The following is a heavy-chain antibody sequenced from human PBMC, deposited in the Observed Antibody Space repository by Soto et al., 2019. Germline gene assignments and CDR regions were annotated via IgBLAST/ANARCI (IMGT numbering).Heavy chain of an antibody. CDR1: GGSLRSYY. Sequence: QVQLQESGPRLVKPSETLSLTCTVSGGSLRSYYCSWFRQPPGKGLEWVGYINYSGGTFYNPSLKSRVTMPVDTSNNQYSRMVNSVPATDTAVYYGARQGFGELHGLVDVWGQGTTVTVSS. CDR3: ARQGFGELHGLVDV. J-gene: IGHJ6*02. D-gene: IGHD3-10*01. V-gene: IGHV4-59*08. CDR2: INYSGGT.